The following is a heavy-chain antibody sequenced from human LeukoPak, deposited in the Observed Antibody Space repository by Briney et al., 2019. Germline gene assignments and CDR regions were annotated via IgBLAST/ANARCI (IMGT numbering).Heavy chain of an antibody. J-gene: IGHJ5*02. V-gene: IGHV6-1*01. CDR2: TYYRSKWYN. Sequence: SQTLSLTCAISGDSVSSNSATWNWIRQSPSRGLEWLGRTYYRSKWYNDYAVSVKSRITINPDTSKNQFSLQLNSVTPEDTAVYYCARDLSSETGTTFPPWFDPWGQGTLVTVSS. CDR3: ARDLSSETGTTFPPWFDP. D-gene: IGHD1-7*01. CDR1: GDSVSSNSAT.